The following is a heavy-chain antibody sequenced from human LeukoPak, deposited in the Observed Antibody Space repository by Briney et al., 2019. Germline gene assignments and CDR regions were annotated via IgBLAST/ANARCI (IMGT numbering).Heavy chain of an antibody. V-gene: IGHV3-53*01. CDR2: IYSGGST. Sequence: GGSLRLSCAASGFTVSSNYMSWVRQAPGKGLEWVSVIYSGGSTYYADSVKGRFTISRDNSKNTLYLQMNSLRAEDAAVYYCARDHPSGSYYAGASVWGQGTLVTVSS. J-gene: IGHJ4*02. D-gene: IGHD1-26*01. CDR3: ARDHPSGSYYAGASV. CDR1: GFTVSSNY.